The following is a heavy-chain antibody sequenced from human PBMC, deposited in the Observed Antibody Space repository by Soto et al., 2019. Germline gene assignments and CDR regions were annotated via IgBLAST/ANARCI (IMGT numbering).Heavy chain of an antibody. CDR1: GYTFTSHY. V-gene: IGHV1-46*03. CDR3: VRDVVAPAAGYMDV. Sequence: ASVKVSCKASGYTFTSHYMHWVRQAPGQGLEWMGIINPSGGTTSYAQKFQGRVTMTRDTSTSTVYMEVSSLRSEDSAVYYCVRDVVAPAAGYMDVWGKGTPVTVSS. CDR2: INPSGGTT. J-gene: IGHJ6*03. D-gene: IGHD2-2*01.